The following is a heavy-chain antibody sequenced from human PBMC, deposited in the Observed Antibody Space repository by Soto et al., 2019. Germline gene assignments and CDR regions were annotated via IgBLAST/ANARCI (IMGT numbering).Heavy chain of an antibody. CDR1: GFTFSSYG. J-gene: IGHJ4*02. V-gene: IGHV3-30*18. CDR2: ISYDGSNK. D-gene: IGHD2-2*01. CDR3: AKDRLPAAMVEGFADY. Sequence: PGGSLRLSCAASGFTFSSYGMHWVRQAPGKGLEWVAVISYDGSNKYYADSVKGRFTISRDNSKNTLYLQMNSLRAEDTAVYYCAKDRLPAAMVEGFADYWGQGTLVTAPQ.